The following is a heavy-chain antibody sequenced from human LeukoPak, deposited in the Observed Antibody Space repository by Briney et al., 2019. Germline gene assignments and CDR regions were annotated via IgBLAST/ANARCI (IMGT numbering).Heavy chain of an antibody. CDR1: GLTFRSYW. D-gene: IGHD2-2*01. Sequence: RPGGSLRLSCAASGLTFRSYWMSWVRQAPGKGLEWVANIKQDGSEKYYVDSVKGRFTISRDNAKNSLYLQMNSLRAEDTAVYYCARWQCSITSCYWGVAFDIWGQGTLVTVSS. CDR3: ARWQCSITSCYWGVAFDI. J-gene: IGHJ3*02. CDR2: IKQDGSEK. V-gene: IGHV3-7*01.